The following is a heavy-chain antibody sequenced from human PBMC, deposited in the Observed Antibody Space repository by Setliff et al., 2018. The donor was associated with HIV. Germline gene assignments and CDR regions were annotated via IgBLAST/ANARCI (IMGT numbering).Heavy chain of an antibody. CDR2: VSYDAERK. J-gene: IGHJ3*01. CDR1: GFTFRHYA. V-gene: IGHV3-30*03. CDR3: AWNHPDHTTSHPEAFAL. Sequence: PGGSLRLSCEASGFTFRHYAMHWVRQAPGKGLEWVAVVSYDAERKYYADSVKGRFTISRDNPRNTVYLQMTGLRLDDTAVYYCAWNHPDHTTSHPEAFALWGQGTMVTVSS. D-gene: IGHD1-1*01.